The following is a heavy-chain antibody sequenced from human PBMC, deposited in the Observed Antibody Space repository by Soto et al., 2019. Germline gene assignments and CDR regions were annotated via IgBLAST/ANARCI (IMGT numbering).Heavy chain of an antibody. CDR2: INHSGST. CDR3: APPGIAAAGTAGGY. CDR1: GGSFSCYY. J-gene: IGHJ4*02. D-gene: IGHD6-13*01. Sequence: SETLSLTFAVYGGSFSCYYWSWIRQPPGKGLEWIGEINHSGSTNYNPSLKSRVTISVDTSKNQFSLKLSSVTAADTAVYYCAPPGIAAAGTAGGYWGQGTLVTVSS. V-gene: IGHV4-34*01.